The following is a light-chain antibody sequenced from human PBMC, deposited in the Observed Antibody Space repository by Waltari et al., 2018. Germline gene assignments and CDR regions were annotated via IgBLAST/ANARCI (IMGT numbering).Light chain of an antibody. CDR2: AIS. J-gene: IGKJ2*01. Sequence: DIQLTQSPSSLSASVGDRVPITCRASESISSYLNWYQQKPGKTPTLLIYAISNLHSGVPSRFSGSASGTEFTLTISSLQPEDFATYYCQQSYSPPYTFGQGTKVEIK. V-gene: IGKV1-39*01. CDR1: ESISSY. CDR3: QQSYSPPYT.